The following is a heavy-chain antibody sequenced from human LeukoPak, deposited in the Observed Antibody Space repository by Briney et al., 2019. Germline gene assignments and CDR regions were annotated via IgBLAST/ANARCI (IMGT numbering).Heavy chain of an antibody. Sequence: PGGSLRLSCAASGFTFSSYAMHWVRQAPGKGLEWVAVISYDGSNKYYADSVKGRFTISRDNSKNTLYLQMNSLRAEDTAVYYCARDRTFGALLMVYAIEVLGAFDIWGQGTMVTVSS. CDR3: ARDRTFGALLMVYAIEVLGAFDI. V-gene: IGHV3-30*04. J-gene: IGHJ3*02. CDR2: ISYDGSNK. D-gene: IGHD2-8*01. CDR1: GFTFSSYA.